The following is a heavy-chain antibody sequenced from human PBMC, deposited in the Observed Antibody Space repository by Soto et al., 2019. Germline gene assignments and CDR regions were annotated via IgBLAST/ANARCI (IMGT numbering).Heavy chain of an antibody. J-gene: IGHJ4*02. CDR2: MSSSGTYI. Sequence: PGGSLRLSCAASGVTFSSHSINWVRQTPGRGLEWVSSMSSSGTYIYYADSVKGRFTISRDNAKNSLYLQMNSLRADDTAVYYCARRHYYDSSGCIDHRGQGTLVTVSS. CDR3: ARRHYYDSSGCIDH. CDR1: GVTFSSHS. V-gene: IGHV3-21*01. D-gene: IGHD3-22*01.